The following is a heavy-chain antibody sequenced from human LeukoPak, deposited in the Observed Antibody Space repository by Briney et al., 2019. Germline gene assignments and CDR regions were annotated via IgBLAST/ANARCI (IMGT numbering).Heavy chain of an antibody. J-gene: IGHJ4*02. CDR2: ISYDGSNK. V-gene: IGHV3-30*04. CDR3: ARGSGYSYVSDY. CDR1: GFTFSSYA. D-gene: IGHD5-18*01. Sequence: GGSLRLSCAASGFTFSSYAMHWVRQAPGKGLEWVAVISYDGSNKYYADSVKGRFTISRDNSKNTLYLQMNSLRAEDTAVYYCARGSGYSYVSDYWGQGTLVTVSS.